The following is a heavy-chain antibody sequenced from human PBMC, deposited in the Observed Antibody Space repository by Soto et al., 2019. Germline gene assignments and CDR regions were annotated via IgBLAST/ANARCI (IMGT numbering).Heavy chain of an antibody. D-gene: IGHD3-10*01. J-gene: IGHJ4*02. CDR1: GGSISSGGYY. Sequence: NTSETLSLTCTVSGGSISSGGYYWSWIRQHPGKGLEWIGYIYYSGSTYYNPSLKSRVTISVDTSKNQFSLKLSSVTAADTAVYYCAVQNSRGRGVIIGPDRLVFDYWGQGTLVTVS. CDR2: IYYSGST. V-gene: IGHV4-31*03. CDR3: AVQNSRGRGVIIGPDRLVFDY.